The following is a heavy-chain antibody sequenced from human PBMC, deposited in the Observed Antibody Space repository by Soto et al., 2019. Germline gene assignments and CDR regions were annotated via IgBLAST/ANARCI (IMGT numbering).Heavy chain of an antibody. J-gene: IGHJ4*02. CDR1: GFSVSNASRG. CDR3: ARTWIQVYDY. CDR2: IFSNDEK. V-gene: IGHV2-26*01. D-gene: IGHD5-18*01. Sequence: SGPTQVNPTDTFTRTCTVSGFSVSNASRGGSWIRQRPGKALEWLAHIFSNDEKSYSTFLKSRLTISKDTSKCQVVLTMTNTDPVDTATYYCARTWIQVYDYWGQGTLVTVSS.